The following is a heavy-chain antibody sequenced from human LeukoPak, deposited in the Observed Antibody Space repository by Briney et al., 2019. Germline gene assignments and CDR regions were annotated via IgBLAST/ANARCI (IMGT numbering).Heavy chain of an antibody. CDR1: GFPFRSYW. V-gene: IGHV3-74*01. CDR3: ARDDGDGYIHYFDY. J-gene: IGHJ4*02. Sequence: PGGSLRLSCTASGFPFRSYWMHWVRQAPGKGLVWVSGINSVERIKKTADSVKGRFTISRDNAKNTLYLQMNSLGADDTAVYYCARDDGDGYIHYFDYWGQGTLVTVSS. CDR2: INSVERIK. D-gene: IGHD5-24*01.